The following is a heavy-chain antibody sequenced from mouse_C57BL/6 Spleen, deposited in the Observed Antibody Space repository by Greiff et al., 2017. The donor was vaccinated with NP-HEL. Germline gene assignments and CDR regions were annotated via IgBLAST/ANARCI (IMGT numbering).Heavy chain of an antibody. V-gene: IGHV5-9-1*02. Sequence: EVKLVESGEGLVKPGGSLKLSCAASGFTFSSYAMSWVRQTPEKRLEWVAYISSGGDYIYYADTVKGRFTISRDNARNTLYLQMSSLKSEDTAMYYCTRDQGYYGSSHWYFDVWGTGTTVTVSS. CDR3: TRDQGYYGSSHWYFDV. J-gene: IGHJ1*03. D-gene: IGHD1-1*01. CDR1: GFTFSSYA. CDR2: ISSGGDYI.